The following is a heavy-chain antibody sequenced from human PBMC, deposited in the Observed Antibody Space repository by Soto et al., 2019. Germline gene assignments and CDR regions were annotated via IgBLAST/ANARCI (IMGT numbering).Heavy chain of an antibody. D-gene: IGHD2-2*01. V-gene: IGHV1-69*01. CDR2: IIPIFGTA. Sequence: QVPLVQSGAEVKKPGSSVKVSCKASGGTFSSYAISWVRQAPGQGLEWMGGIIPIFGTANYAQKFQGRVTITADESTSTAYMELSSLRSEDTAVYYCAREGYCSSTSCYVGFDYWGQGTLVTVSS. CDR1: GGTFSSYA. J-gene: IGHJ4*02. CDR3: AREGYCSSTSCYVGFDY.